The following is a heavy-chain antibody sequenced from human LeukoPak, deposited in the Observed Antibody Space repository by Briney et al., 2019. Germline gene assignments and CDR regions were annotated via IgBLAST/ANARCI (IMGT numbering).Heavy chain of an antibody. CDR2: IHRDGSEK. Sequence: PGGSLRLSCAASGFTFSNYWMTWVRQAPGKGLEWVANIHRDGSEKKYVESVKGRFTISRDNAKNSLYLQMNSLRAEDTAVYYCARGGSESDYWGQGTLVTVSS. CDR1: GFTFSNYW. CDR3: ARGGSESDY. V-gene: IGHV3-7*01. J-gene: IGHJ4*02.